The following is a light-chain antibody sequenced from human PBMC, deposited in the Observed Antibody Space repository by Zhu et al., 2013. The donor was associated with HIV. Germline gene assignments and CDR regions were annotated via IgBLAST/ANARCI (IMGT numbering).Light chain of an antibody. V-gene: IGKV3-20*01. Sequence: EIVLTQSPGTLSLSPGERATLSCRASQTIKSNYLAWYQQRPGQAPRLLIYGASSRATGIPDRFSGSGSGAEFTLTISSLQSEDFAVYYCQHYNNWFRSFGQGTKLEIK. CDR1: QTIKSNY. CDR3: QHYNNWFRS. J-gene: IGKJ2*03. CDR2: GAS.